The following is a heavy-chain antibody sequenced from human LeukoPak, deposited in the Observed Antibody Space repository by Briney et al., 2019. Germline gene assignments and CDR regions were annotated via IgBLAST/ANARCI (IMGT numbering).Heavy chain of an antibody. CDR3: AKEGASGYLYYFDY. D-gene: IGHD3-22*01. Sequence: GGSLRLSCAASGFTFDDYGITWVRQAPGKGLEWVSGINWNGASTGYADSVKGRFTISRDNSKNTLYLQMNSLRAEDTAVYYCAKEGASGYLYYFDYWGQGTLVTVSS. CDR2: INWNGAST. CDR1: GFTFDDYG. J-gene: IGHJ4*02. V-gene: IGHV3-20*04.